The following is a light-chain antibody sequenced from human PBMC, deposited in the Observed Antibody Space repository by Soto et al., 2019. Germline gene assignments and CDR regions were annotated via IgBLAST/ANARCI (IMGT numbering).Light chain of an antibody. J-gene: IGLJ3*02. Sequence: QSALTQAASVSGSPGQSITISCTGTSSDVGGYNYVSWYQQFPGKVPKLLIYNVSNRPSGVSNRFSGSKSGNTASLTISGLQAEDEADYFCGSYAGSNTWVFGGGTKVTVL. CDR3: GSYAGSNTWV. CDR1: SSDVGGYNY. CDR2: NVS. V-gene: IGLV2-14*01.